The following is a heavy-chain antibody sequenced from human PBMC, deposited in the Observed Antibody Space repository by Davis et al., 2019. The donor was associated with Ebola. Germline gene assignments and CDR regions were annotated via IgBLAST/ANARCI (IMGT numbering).Heavy chain of an antibody. CDR2: LDPADLQI. J-gene: IGHJ4*02. CDR1: GYRFTSYW. V-gene: IGHV5-10-1*01. Sequence: KVSCKGSGYRFTSYWINWVRQVPGKGLQWMGMLDPADLQINYSPTFQGHVTISIDKSIGTAYLEWSSLRASDSAIYFCARQDYWGQGTLVTVSA. CDR3: ARQDY.